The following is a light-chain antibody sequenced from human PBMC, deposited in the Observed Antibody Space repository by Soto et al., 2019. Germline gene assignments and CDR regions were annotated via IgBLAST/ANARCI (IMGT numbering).Light chain of an antibody. V-gene: IGKV3D-15*01. CDR1: QSVGKY. CDR3: QQYNNWPWT. CDR2: DAS. Sequence: EIVMTQSPATLSVSPGERATLSCRASQSVGKYLVWYQQKPGQAPRLLIYDASNRATGIPARFSGSGSWTEFTLTISSLQSEDFAVYYCQQYNNWPWTFGQGTKVDIK. J-gene: IGKJ1*01.